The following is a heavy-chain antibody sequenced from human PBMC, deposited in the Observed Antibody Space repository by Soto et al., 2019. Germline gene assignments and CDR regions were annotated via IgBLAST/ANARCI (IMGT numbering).Heavy chain of an antibody. J-gene: IGHJ4*02. CDR2: IYSDGST. V-gene: IGHV3-53*04. Sequence: EVQLVESGGGLVQPGGSLRLSCAASGITVDSSYMSWVRQAPGKGLEWVSVIYSDGSTYYADSVKGRFTISRHNFKNTVYLQMNSLRAEDTAVYYCARYWRRNHLGYWGQGTLVIVSS. CDR3: ARYWRRNHLGY. D-gene: IGHD2-15*01. CDR1: GITVDSSY.